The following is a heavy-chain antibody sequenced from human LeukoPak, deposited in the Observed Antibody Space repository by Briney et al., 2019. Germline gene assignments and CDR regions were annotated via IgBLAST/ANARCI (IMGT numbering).Heavy chain of an antibody. D-gene: IGHD2-2*01. V-gene: IGHV3-21*01. CDR2: ISSSSSYI. CDR3: ARAGFGCYDVDC. CDR1: GFTFSSYT. Sequence: GGSLRLSCAASGFTFSSYTMNWVRQAPGKGLEWVSSISSSSSYINYADSVKGRFTISRDNAKKSLYLQMNSLRAEDTAVYYCARAGFGCYDVDCWGQGTLVTVSS. J-gene: IGHJ4*02.